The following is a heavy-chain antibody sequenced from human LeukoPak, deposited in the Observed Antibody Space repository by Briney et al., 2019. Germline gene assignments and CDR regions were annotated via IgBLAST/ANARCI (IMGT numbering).Heavy chain of an antibody. Sequence: GGSLRLSCAASGFSIRTYYMSWVRQVPGKGLEWVSVIYSGGTIRYADSVKGRFTFSRDNFKDTLNLQMNSLRADDTAVYYCVRAVHHNFYSDSSGYYGDAFDVWGQGTVVTVSS. V-gene: IGHV3-53*01. J-gene: IGHJ3*01. CDR2: IYSGGTI. D-gene: IGHD3-22*01. CDR3: VRAVHHNFYSDSSGYYGDAFDV. CDR1: GFSIRTYY.